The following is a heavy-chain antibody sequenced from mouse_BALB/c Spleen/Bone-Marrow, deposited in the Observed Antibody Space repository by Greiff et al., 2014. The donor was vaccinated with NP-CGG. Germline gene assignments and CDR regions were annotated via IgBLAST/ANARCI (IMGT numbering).Heavy chain of an antibody. CDR1: GFSLTSYG. CDR3: ARNCYGSSYWYFDV. J-gene: IGHJ1*01. D-gene: IGHD1-1*01. Sequence: VQRVESGPGLVQPSQSLSITCTVSGFSLTSYGVHWVRQSPGKGPEWLGVIWSGGSTDYNAAFISRLSISKDNSKSQVFFKMNSLQANDTAIYYCARNCYGSSYWYFDVWGAGTTVTVSS. CDR2: IWSGGST. V-gene: IGHV2-2*02.